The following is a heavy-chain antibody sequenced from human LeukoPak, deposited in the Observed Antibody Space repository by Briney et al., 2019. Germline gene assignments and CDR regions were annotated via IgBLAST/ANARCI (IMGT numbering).Heavy chain of an antibody. CDR2: FGPEDGET. V-gene: IGHV1-24*01. Sequence: ASVKVSCKVSGYTLTELSMHWVRQAPGKGLEWMGGFGPEDGETIYAQKFQGRVTMTEDTSTDTAYMELSSLRSEDTAVCYCATGAYYDSSGPIAYYYYGMDVWGQGTTVTVSS. D-gene: IGHD3-22*01. CDR1: GYTLTELS. J-gene: IGHJ6*02. CDR3: ATGAYYDSSGPIAYYYYGMDV.